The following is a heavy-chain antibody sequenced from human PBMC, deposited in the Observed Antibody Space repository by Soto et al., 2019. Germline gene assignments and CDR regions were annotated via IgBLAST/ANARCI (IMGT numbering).Heavy chain of an antibody. V-gene: IGHV1-2*02. D-gene: IGHD2-2*01. Sequence: SVKVSCKASGDTFSTYGLTWVRQAPGQGLEWVGWLNPNTGATDFAQRFRGRVTLTSDTSISTAYMELSRLTSDDTAVFYCARQSCSSKSCFYAYGGPGTLVTVPS. CDR2: LNPNTGAT. CDR1: GDTFSTYG. CDR3: ARQSCSSKSCFYAY. J-gene: IGHJ4*02.